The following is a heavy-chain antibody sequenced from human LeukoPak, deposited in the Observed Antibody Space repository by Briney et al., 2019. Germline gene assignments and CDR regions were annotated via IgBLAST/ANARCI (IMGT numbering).Heavy chain of an antibody. CDR3: AKTDAPSYDLGSYYWFDP. D-gene: IGHD3-10*01. CDR1: GYTFSGYY. Sequence: ASVKVSCKASGYTFSGYYMHWVRQAPGQGLEWMGWINPNSGGTNYAQKFQGRVTMTRDTSISTAYMELSRLRSDGTAVYYCAKTDAPSYDLGSYYWFDPWGQGTRVTVSS. J-gene: IGHJ5*02. CDR2: INPNSGGT. V-gene: IGHV1-2*02.